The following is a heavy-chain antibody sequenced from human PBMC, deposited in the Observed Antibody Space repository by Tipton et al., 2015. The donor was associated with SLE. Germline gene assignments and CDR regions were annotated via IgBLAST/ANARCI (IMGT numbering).Heavy chain of an antibody. CDR1: GFTFSSYW. CDR3: VKDGYQLLLSY. Sequence: SLRLSCAASGFTFSSYWMSWVRQAPGKGLEYVSAISSNGGSTYYADSVKGRFTISRDNSKNTLYLQMSSLRAEDTAVYYCVKDGYQLLLSYWGQGTLVTVSS. CDR2: ISSNGGST. V-gene: IGHV3-64D*06. J-gene: IGHJ4*02. D-gene: IGHD2-2*01.